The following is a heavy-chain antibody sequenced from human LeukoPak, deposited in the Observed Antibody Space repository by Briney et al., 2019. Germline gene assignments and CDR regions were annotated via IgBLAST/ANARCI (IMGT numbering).Heavy chain of an antibody. J-gene: IGHJ4*02. CDR3: ARGGITMVRGVIPPPYFDY. CDR2: ISSNGGST. V-gene: IGHV3-64*01. CDR1: GFTFSSYA. Sequence: PGGSLRLSCAASGFTFSSYAMHWVRQAPGKGLEYVSAISSNGGSTYYANSVKGRFTISRDNSKNTLYLQMGSLRAEDMAVYYCARGGITMVRGVIPPPYFDYWGQGALVTVSS. D-gene: IGHD3-10*01.